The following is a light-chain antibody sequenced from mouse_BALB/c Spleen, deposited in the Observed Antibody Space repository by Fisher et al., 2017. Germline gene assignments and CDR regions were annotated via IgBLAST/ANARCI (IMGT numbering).Light chain of an antibody. J-gene: IGKJ2*01. CDR1: SSVSY. CDR2: SIS. V-gene: IGKV4-61*01. Sequence: IVLTQSPAIMSASPGEKVTMTCSASSSVSYMYWYQQKSGSSPKLWIYSISNLASGVPARFSGSGSGTSYSLTISSMEAEDAATYYCQQFTSSPYTFGGGTKLEIK. CDR3: QQFTSSPYT.